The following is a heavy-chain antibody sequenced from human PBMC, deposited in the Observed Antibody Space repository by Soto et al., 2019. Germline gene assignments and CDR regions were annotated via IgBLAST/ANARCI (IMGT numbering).Heavy chain of an antibody. CDR1: GFTFRVYS. Sequence: EVQLVESGGGLVQPGGSLGLSCSASGFTFRVYSMNWVRQAPGKGLEWVSYITSDERTIHYADTVKGRFTISRDNAKNSVYLQMTSLRAEGTAVYYCARSVEGHFDFWGQGILVTVSS. D-gene: IGHD6-19*01. CDR2: ITSDERTI. J-gene: IGHJ4*01. CDR3: ARSVEGHFDF. V-gene: IGHV3-48*01.